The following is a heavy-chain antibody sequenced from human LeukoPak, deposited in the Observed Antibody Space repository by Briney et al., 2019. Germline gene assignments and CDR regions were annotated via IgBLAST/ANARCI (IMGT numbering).Heavy chain of an antibody. D-gene: IGHD1-26*01. CDR3: ARSYSGSYYAESGVDY. V-gene: IGHV1-46*01. Sequence: ASVKVSCKASGYTFINYYMHCVRQAPGQGLEWMGLINPSGGSTRYGQKFQSRVTMTRDTSTSTVYMELSSLRSEDTAVYYCARSYSGSYYAESGVDYWGQGTLVTVSS. CDR1: GYTFINYY. CDR2: INPSGGST. J-gene: IGHJ4*02.